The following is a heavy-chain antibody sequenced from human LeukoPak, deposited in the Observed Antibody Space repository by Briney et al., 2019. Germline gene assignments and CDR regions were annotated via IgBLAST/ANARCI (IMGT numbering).Heavy chain of an antibody. J-gene: IGHJ6*02. Sequence: PSETLSLTCTVSGGSISSSYWSWVRQPPGKGLEWIGYIDNSGSTNYNPSLKSRVTISLDTPNSQFSLKLSSVTAADTAVYYCARAPLYSGGSGWSIYYFYAMDVWGQGTTVTVSS. CDR1: GGSISSSY. D-gene: IGHD6-19*01. CDR3: ARAPLYSGGSGWSIYYFYAMDV. CDR2: IDNSGST. V-gene: IGHV4-59*01.